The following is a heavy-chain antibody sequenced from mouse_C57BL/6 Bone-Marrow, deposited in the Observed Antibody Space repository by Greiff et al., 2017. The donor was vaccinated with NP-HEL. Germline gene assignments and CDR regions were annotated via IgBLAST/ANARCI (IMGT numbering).Heavy chain of an antibody. CDR1: GYSITSDY. D-gene: IGHD4-1*01. J-gene: IGHJ2*01. V-gene: IGHV3-8*01. Sequence: EVKLQESGPGLAKPSQTLSLPCSVTGYSITSDYWTWIRKFPGHKLEYMGYISYSGSTYYNPSLKSRISITRDTSKNQYYLQLNSVTTEDTATYYCARLGRGFDYWGQGTTLTVSS. CDR2: ISYSGST. CDR3: ARLGRGFDY.